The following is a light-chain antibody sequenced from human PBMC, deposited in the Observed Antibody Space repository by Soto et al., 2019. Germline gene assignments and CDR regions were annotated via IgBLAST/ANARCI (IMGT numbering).Light chain of an antibody. V-gene: IGKV3-20*01. Sequence: EIVLTQCPGSLSLSLGERATLSCRASQSVDSAFFAWYQQKPGQPPRLLMYGASRRATGIPDRFSGSGSGTDFTLTISRLEPEDFAVYYCQQYASSLTFGQGTKVEI. J-gene: IGKJ1*01. CDR2: GAS. CDR3: QQYASSLT. CDR1: QSVDSAF.